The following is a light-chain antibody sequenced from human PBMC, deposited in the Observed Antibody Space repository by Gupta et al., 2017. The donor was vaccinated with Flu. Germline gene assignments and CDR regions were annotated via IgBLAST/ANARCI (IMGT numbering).Light chain of an antibody. CDR1: QSIRSW. J-gene: IGKJ1*01. CDR3: QQENSYSWT. V-gene: IGKV1-5*03. CDR2: KAS. Sequence: IHMIQSPSPLSSSVVDRVTITCRASQSIRSWLAWYQQKPGKAPKLLIYKASSVESGVPSRFSGSGSETEFTLTISSLQPEDFATYYCQQENSYSWTFGQGTKVEIK.